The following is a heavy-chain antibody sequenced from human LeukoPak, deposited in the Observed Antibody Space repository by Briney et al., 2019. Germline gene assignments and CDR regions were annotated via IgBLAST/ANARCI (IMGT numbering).Heavy chain of an antibody. D-gene: IGHD4-17*01. V-gene: IGHV3-53*01. CDR1: GLTGSHNY. Sequence: SGGSLRLSCAASGLTGSHNYVSWVRQAPGKGLEWVSAIHTSGDTCYADSVKGRFTISRDTSKNTLYLQINSLRVEHTAVYYCIVFGDSNHWGQGTLVTVSS. CDR3: IVFGDSNH. J-gene: IGHJ5*02. CDR2: IHTSGDT.